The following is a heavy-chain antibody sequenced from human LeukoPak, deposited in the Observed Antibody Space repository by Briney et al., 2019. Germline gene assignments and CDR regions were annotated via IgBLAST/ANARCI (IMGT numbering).Heavy chain of an antibody. Sequence: GGSLRLSCAASGFTFSSYSMNWVRQAPGKGLEWVSSISSSSSYIYYADSVKGRFTISRDNAKNSLYLQMNSLRAEDTAVYYCARDCAGRFLEWLPDAFDIWGQGTMVTVSS. CDR1: GFTFSSYS. CDR3: ARDCAGRFLEWLPDAFDI. D-gene: IGHD3-3*01. J-gene: IGHJ3*02. CDR2: ISSSSSYI. V-gene: IGHV3-21*01.